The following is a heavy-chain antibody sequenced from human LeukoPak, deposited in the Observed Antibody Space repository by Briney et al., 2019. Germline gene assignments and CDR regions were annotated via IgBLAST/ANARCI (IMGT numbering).Heavy chain of an antibody. V-gene: IGHV4-34*01. CDR3: AGVGDTTGTFEY. D-gene: IGHD1-26*01. Sequence: SGTLSLTCAVFGGSFSGYYWSWIRQPPGKGLEWIGEIHHNGSTNYNPSLKSRVTISVDTSKKQFSLKLSSVTAADTALYYCAGVGDTTGTFEYWGQGTLVTVSS. J-gene: IGHJ4*02. CDR2: IHHNGST. CDR1: GGSFSGYY.